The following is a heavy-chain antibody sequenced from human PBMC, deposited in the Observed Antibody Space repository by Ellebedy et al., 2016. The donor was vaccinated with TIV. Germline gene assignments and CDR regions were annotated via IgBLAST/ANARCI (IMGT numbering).Heavy chain of an antibody. Sequence: GGSLRLSXAASGFTFSSYAMHWVRQAPGKGLEWVAVISYDGSNKYYADSVKGRFTISRDNSKNTLYLQMNSLRAEDTAVYYCAREDGGFDYWGQGTLVTVSS. V-gene: IGHV3-30-3*01. CDR3: AREDGGFDY. CDR2: ISYDGSNK. J-gene: IGHJ4*02. CDR1: GFTFSSYA. D-gene: IGHD3-10*01.